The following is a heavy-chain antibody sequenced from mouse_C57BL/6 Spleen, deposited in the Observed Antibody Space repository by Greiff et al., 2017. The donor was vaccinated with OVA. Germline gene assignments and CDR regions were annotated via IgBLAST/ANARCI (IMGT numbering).Heavy chain of an antibody. CDR3: ARMGRTWDADSHYYAMDY. V-gene: IGHV1-9*01. CDR2: ILPGSGST. J-gene: IGHJ4*01. CDR1: GYTFTGYW. Sequence: QVQLQQSGAELMKPGASVKLSCKATGYTFTGYWIEWVKQRPGHGLEWIGEILPGSGSTNYNEKFKGKATFTADTSSNTAYMQLSSLTTEDSAIYYCARMGRTWDADSHYYAMDYWGQGTSVTVSS. D-gene: IGHD4-1*01.